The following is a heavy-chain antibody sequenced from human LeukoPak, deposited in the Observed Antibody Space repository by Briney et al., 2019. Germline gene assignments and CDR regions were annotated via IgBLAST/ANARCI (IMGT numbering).Heavy chain of an antibody. CDR1: GFTFSSYA. J-gene: IGHJ3*02. Sequence: GGSLRLSCAASGFTFSSYAMHWVRQAPGKGLEWVAVISFDGSNKYYADSVKGRFTISRDDSKNTLYLQMNSLRAEDTAVYYCARGGYSSSWYVSPDALDIWGQGTMVTVSS. D-gene: IGHD6-13*01. CDR3: ARGGYSSSWYVSPDALDI. CDR2: ISFDGSNK. V-gene: IGHV3-30-3*01.